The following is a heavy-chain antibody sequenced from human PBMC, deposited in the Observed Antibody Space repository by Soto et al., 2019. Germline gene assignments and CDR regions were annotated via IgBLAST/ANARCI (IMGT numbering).Heavy chain of an antibody. CDR3: ARELMPAAGSGDFYAMDG. V-gene: IGHV3-30*04. CDR2: ITYNGNE. D-gene: IGHD6-13*01. Sequence: GTLRLSCAASGLTFSSYTMHWVRQAPGKGLEWVAVITYNGNEYYTDSVRGRFTISRDSSRTTVYLQMKSLRPGDTALYYCARELMPAAGSGDFYAMDGWGQGTTVTVSS. J-gene: IGHJ6*02. CDR1: GLTFSSYT.